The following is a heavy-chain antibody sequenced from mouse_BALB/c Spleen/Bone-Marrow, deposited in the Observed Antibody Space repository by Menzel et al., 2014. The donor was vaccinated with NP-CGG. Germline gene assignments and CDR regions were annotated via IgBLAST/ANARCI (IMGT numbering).Heavy chain of an antibody. Sequence: EVQLVESGGGLVKPGGSLKLSCAASGFAFSSYDMSWVRQTPEKRLEWVAYISSGGSYTYYPDSVKGRFTISRDNAKNTLYLQMSSLKSEDTAMYYCASTITTVVAEDAMDYWGQGTSVTVSS. V-gene: IGHV5-12-1*01. CDR3: ASTITTVVAEDAMDY. CDR1: GFAFSSYD. D-gene: IGHD1-1*01. CDR2: ISSGGSYT. J-gene: IGHJ4*01.